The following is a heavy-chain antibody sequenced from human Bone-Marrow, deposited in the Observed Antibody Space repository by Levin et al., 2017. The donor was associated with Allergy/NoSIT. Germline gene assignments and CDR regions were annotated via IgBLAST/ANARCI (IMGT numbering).Heavy chain of an antibody. Sequence: GGSLRLSCAASGFTFSSYAMNWVRQAPGKGLEWVSGISGSGSSSYYAGSVRGRFTFSRDSSTNPGYLQMNGLRAEDTAVYYCAKALKIGWNDSPFEYWGQGTLITVSS. CDR1: GFTFSSYA. CDR2: ISGSGSSS. D-gene: IGHD1-1*01. CDR3: AKALKIGWNDSPFEY. J-gene: IGHJ4*02. V-gene: IGHV3-23*01.